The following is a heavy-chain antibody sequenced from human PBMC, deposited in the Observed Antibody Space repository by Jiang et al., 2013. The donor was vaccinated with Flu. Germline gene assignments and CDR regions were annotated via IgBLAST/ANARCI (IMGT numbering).Heavy chain of an antibody. V-gene: IGHV3-43*02. J-gene: IGHJ4*02. D-gene: IGHD3-10*01. CDR2: ISEEGDYT. Sequence: GVVQPGGSLRLSCAASGFTFDDYSMHWVRQAPGKGLEWVAFISEEGDYTSYADSVKGRFTLSRDNNENSLYLQINSLKTEDTAFYYCAKSLSPSGNYCGYYFDSWGQGALVAVSS. CDR1: GFTFDDYS. CDR3: AKSLSPSGNYCGYYFDS.